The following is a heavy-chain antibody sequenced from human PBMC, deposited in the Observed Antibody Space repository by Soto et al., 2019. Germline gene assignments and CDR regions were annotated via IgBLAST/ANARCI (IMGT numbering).Heavy chain of an antibody. V-gene: IGHV3-66*01. D-gene: IGHD6-13*01. CDR3: ARDSAGINFDY. CDR1: VFTVSSNY. J-gene: IGHJ4*02. Sequence: ASLRLSCAASVFTVSSNYMSWDRQAPGKGLEWVSVIYSGGSTYYADSVKGRFTISRDNSKNTLYLQMNSLRAEDTAVYYCARDSAGINFDYWGQGTLVTVSS. CDR2: IYSGGST.